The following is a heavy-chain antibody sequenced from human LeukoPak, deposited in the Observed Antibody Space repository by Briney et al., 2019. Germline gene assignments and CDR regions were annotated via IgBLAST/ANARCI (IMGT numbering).Heavy chain of an antibody. CDR2: IYYSGST. D-gene: IGHD3/OR15-3a*01. J-gene: IGHJ4*02. Sequence: PSETLSLTCAVYGGSFSGYYWSWIRQPPGKGLEWIGYIYYSGSTNYNPSLKSRVTISVDTSKNQFSLKLSSVTAADTAVYYCARRWSGRAVYYFDYWGQGTLVTVSS. CDR3: ARRWSGRAVYYFDY. CDR1: GGSFSGYY. V-gene: IGHV4-59*08.